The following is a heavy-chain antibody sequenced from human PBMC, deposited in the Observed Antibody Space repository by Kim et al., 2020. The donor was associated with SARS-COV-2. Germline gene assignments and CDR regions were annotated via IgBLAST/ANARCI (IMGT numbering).Heavy chain of an antibody. CDR1: GFTFSCYW. Sequence: GGSLRLSCAASGFTFSCYWMSWVRQAPGKGLEWVANIKQDGSEKYYVDSVKGRFTISRDNARNSLYLQINSLRAEDRAVYYFARDGSIQLWYAFDIWGQGTMVTGSS. V-gene: IGHV3-7*03. D-gene: IGHD5-18*01. CDR2: IKQDGSEK. CDR3: ARDGSIQLWYAFDI. J-gene: IGHJ3*02.